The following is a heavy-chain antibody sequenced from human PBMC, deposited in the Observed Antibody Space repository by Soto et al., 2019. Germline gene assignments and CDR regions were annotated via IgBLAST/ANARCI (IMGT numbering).Heavy chain of an antibody. J-gene: IGHJ6*02. D-gene: IGHD3-3*01. Sequence: PSETLSLTCTVSGGSISSGDYYWSWIRQPPGKGLEWIGYIYYSGSTYYNPSLKSRVTRSVDTSKNQFSLKLSSVTAADTAVYYCARWPRTEWSNRHGGMDVWGQGTTVTVSS. CDR1: GGSISSGDYY. V-gene: IGHV4-30-4*01. CDR2: IYYSGST. CDR3: ARWPRTEWSNRHGGMDV.